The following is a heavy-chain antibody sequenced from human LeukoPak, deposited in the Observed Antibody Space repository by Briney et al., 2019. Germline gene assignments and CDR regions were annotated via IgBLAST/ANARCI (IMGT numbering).Heavy chain of an antibody. D-gene: IGHD2-8*01. J-gene: IGHJ2*01. CDR3: ARDEMEYWYFDL. V-gene: IGHV3-30-3*01. Sequence: GGSLRLSCAASGFTFSSYAMPWVRQAPGKGLEWVAVISYDGSNKYYADSVKGRFTISRDNSKNTLYLQMNSLRAEDTAVYYCARDEMEYWYFDLWGRGTLVTVSS. CDR2: ISYDGSNK. CDR1: GFTFSSYA.